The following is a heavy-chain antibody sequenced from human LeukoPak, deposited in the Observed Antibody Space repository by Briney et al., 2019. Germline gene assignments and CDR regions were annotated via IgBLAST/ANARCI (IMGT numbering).Heavy chain of an antibody. V-gene: IGHV4-34*01. J-gene: IGHJ6*03. CDR3: ARAGPQYDFWSGYYPNYYYYYMDV. CDR1: GGSFSGYY. Sequence: SETLSLTCAVYGGSFSGYYWSWIRQPPGKGLEWIGEINHSGSTNYNPSLKSRVTISVDTSKNQFSLRLSSVTAADTAVYYCARAGPQYDFWSGYYPNYYYYYMDVWGKGTTVTVSS. D-gene: IGHD3-3*01. CDR2: INHSGST.